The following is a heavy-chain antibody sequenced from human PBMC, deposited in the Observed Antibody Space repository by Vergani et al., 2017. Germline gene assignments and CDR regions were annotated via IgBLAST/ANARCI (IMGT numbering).Heavy chain of an antibody. CDR2: IIPILGIA. CDR1: GGTFSSYT. D-gene: IGHD6-19*01. J-gene: IGHJ5*02. CDR3: AGDGQWLVEGEYWFDP. Sequence: QVQLVQSGAEVKKPGSSVKVSCKASGGTFSSYTISWVRQAPGQGLEWMGRIIPILGIANYAQKFQGRVTITADKSTSTAYMELSSLRSEDTAVYYCAGDGQWLVEGEYWFDPWGQGTLVTVSS. V-gene: IGHV1-69*08.